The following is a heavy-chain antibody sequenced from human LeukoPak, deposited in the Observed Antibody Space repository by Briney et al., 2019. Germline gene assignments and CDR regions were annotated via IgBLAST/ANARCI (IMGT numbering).Heavy chain of an antibody. CDR2: ISYDGSNK. CDR3: AKSTIDSSSVNWFDP. V-gene: IGHV3-30*18. Sequence: GGSLRLSCAASGFTFTSYPMHWVRQAPGKGLEWVAVISYDGSNKYYADSVKGRFTISRDNSKNTLYLQMNSLRAEDTAVYYCAKSTIDSSSVNWFDPWGQGTLVTVSS. CDR1: GFTFTSYP. D-gene: IGHD6-13*01. J-gene: IGHJ5*02.